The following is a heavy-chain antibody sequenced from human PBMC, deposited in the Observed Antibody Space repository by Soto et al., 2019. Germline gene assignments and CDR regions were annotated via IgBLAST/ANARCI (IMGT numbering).Heavy chain of an antibody. CDR2: ISYDGTTT. J-gene: IGHJ4*02. CDR3: AKERKGADS. V-gene: IGHV3-30*18. CDR1: GFTFSSYE. Sequence: QVQLVESGGGVVQPGRSLRLSCAASGFTFSSYEMHWVRQAPGKGLDCVAIISYDGTTTYYADTVKARFIISRDNSKNTLYLQMNSLSTEATAVDYCAKERKGADSWGQGTLVTVSS.